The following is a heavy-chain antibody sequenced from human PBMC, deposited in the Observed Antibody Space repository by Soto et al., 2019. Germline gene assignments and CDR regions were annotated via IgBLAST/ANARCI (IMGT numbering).Heavy chain of an antibody. V-gene: IGHV1-24*01. Sequence: DSVEVSCKVSGYTLTELSIHWVRQAPGKGLEWMGGFDPEYGETIYAQKFQGRVTMTEDTSTDTAYMELSRLRSEDTAVYYCATDQKNPVTNGGHYSYGMDVWGPGTPLTVSS. CDR2: FDPEYGET. CDR3: ATDQKNPVTNGGHYSYGMDV. D-gene: IGHD2-8*01. CDR1: GYTLTELS. J-gene: IGHJ6*02.